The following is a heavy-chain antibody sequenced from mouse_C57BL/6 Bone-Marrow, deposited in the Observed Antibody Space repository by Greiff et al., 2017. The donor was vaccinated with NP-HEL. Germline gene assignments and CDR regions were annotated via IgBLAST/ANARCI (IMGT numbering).Heavy chain of an antibody. CDR3: ARGGSGYRGFAY. CDR1: GYTFTSYG. V-gene: IGHV1-81*01. Sequence: QVQLQQSGAELARPGASVKLSCKASGYTFTSYGISWVKQSTGQGLEWIGEIYPRSGNTYYNEKFKGKATLTADKSSSTAYMELRSLTSEDSAVYFCARGGSGYRGFAYWGQGTLVTVSA. D-gene: IGHD3-2*02. CDR2: IYPRSGNT. J-gene: IGHJ3*01.